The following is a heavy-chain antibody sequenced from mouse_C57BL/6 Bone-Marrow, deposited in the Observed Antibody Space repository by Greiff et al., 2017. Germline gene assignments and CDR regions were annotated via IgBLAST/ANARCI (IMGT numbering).Heavy chain of an antibody. V-gene: IGHV14-4*01. CDR1: GFNIKDDY. J-gene: IGHJ2*01. D-gene: IGHD2-3*01. CDR3: SSFDVNYFDF. Sequence: VQLQQSGAELVRPGASVKLSCTASGFNIKDDYIHWVKQRPEQGLEWIGWIDPEIGDTEYASKFQGTATITSDTSSNTAYLQLSSLTSEDTAVYYCSSFDVNYFDFWGQGTPLTVAS. CDR2: IDPEIGDT.